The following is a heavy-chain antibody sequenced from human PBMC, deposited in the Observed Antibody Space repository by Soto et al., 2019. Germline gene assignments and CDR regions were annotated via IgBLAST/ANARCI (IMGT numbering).Heavy chain of an antibody. CDR1: GYSINSDD. CDR2: IYYTGSA. V-gene: IGHV4-59*01. J-gene: IGHJ6*02. D-gene: IGHD5-18*01. CDR3: ARYRVLYTAMITPREYYYGMDV. Sequence: ASESLSLASLVSGYSINSDDWSWIRQPPGRGLEWIGYIYYTGSANYNPSLQSRVTISVDTSKNQFSLEVSAVTAADTAMYYCARYRVLYTAMITPREYYYGMDVWGQGTTVTVSS.